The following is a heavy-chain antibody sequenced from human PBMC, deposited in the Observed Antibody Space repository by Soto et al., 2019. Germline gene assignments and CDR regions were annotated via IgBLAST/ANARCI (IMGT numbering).Heavy chain of an antibody. CDR2: IYPGDSDT. Sequence: LGESLKISCKGSEYTFTNYWIGWVRQMPGKGLEWMGIIYPGDSDTKYNPSFQGQVTISADKSITTTYLQWSSLKASDTAIYYCAASIFYYGMDVWGQGTTVTVS. V-gene: IGHV5-51*01. J-gene: IGHJ6*02. CDR3: AASIFYYGMDV. CDR1: EYTFTNYW.